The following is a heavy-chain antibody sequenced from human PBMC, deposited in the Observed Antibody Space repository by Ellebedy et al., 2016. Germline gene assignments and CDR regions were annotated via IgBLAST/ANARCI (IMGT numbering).Heavy chain of an antibody. CDR1: GFIFRNYG. CDR3: ARGQLPSYYFDY. Sequence: GGSLRLXXAASGFIFRNYGVHWVRQVPGKGLEWVAVIGYDGSDKDYADSVKGRFTISRDNSKNTLYLEMNSLRVEDTAVYYCARGQLPSYYFDYWGQGTLVTVSS. CDR2: IGYDGSDK. V-gene: IGHV3-33*01. D-gene: IGHD2-2*01. J-gene: IGHJ4*02.